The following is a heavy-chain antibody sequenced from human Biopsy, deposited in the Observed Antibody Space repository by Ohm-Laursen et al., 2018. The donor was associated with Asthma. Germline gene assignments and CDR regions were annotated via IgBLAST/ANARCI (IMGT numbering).Heavy chain of an antibody. D-gene: IGHD7-27*01. V-gene: IGHV1-2*06. CDR2: INPNGGAT. CDR3: ARVQKSPGDRWFDP. Sequence: ASVKVSCKTSAYTFIGYHLHWVRQAPGEGLEWTGRINPNGGATIYAQKFQGRATMTRDTSISTAYMELSRLTSDDTAVYYCARVQKSPGDRWFDPWGQGTLVTVSS. J-gene: IGHJ5*02. CDR1: AYTFIGYH.